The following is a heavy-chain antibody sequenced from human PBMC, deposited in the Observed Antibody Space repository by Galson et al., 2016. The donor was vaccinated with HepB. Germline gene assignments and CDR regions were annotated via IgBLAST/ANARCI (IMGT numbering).Heavy chain of an antibody. CDR1: GFILSNYW. V-gene: IGHV3-74*01. Sequence: SLRLSCAASGFILSNYWMHWVRQAPGKGLVWVSRINTDGSSTNYADSVKGRFTISRDNAKNTLYLQMNSLRTEDTAVYYCARALGRSSGWSPKGYWGQGTLVAVSS. CDR3: ARALGRSSGWSPKGY. D-gene: IGHD6-19*01. J-gene: IGHJ4*02. CDR2: INTDGSST.